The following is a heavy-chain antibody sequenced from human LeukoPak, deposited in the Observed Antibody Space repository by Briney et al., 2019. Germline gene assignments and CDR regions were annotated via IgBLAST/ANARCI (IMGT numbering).Heavy chain of an antibody. J-gene: IGHJ3*02. CDR2: IRYDGSNK. Sequence: QAGGSLRLSCAASGFTFSSYGMHWVRQAPGKGLEWVAFIRYDGSNKYYADSVKGRFTISRDNSKNTLYLQMNSLRAEDTAVYYCAKDRAEMATIKGDDAFDIWGQGTMVTVSS. D-gene: IGHD5-24*01. CDR3: AKDRAEMATIKGDDAFDI. CDR1: GFTFSSYG. V-gene: IGHV3-30*02.